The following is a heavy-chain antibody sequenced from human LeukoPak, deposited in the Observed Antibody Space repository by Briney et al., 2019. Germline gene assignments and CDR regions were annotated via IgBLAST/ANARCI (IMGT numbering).Heavy chain of an antibody. J-gene: IGHJ4*02. CDR1: GGTFSSYA. V-gene: IGHV1-69*05. CDR2: IIPIFGTA. Sequence: SVKVSCKASGGTFSSYAISWVRQAPGQGLEWMGGIIPIFGTANYAQKFQGRVTTTTDESTSTAYMELSSLRSEDTAVYYCASLATITSGCWGQGTLVTVSS. D-gene: IGHD5-24*01. CDR3: ASLATITSGC.